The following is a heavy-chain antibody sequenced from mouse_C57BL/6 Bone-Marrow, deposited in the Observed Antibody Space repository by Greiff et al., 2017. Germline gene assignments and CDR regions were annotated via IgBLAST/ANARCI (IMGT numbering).Heavy chain of an antibody. V-gene: IGHV1-81*01. Sequence: QVQLQQSGAELARPGASVKLSCKASGYTFTSYGISWVKQRTGQGLEWIGEIYPRSGNTYYNEKFKGKATLTADKSSSTAYMELRSLTSEDSAVYFCARLGYYGSSYWYFDVWGTGTTVTVSS. CDR2: IYPRSGNT. D-gene: IGHD1-1*01. CDR3: ARLGYYGSSYWYFDV. CDR1: GYTFTSYG. J-gene: IGHJ1*03.